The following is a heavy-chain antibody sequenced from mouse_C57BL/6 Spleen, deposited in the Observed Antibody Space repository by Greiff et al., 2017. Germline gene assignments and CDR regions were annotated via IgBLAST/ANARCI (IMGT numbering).Heavy chain of an antibody. D-gene: IGHD2-4*01. V-gene: IGHV1-63*01. CDR2: IYPGGGYT. Sequence: VQLVESGAELVRPGTSVKMSCKASGYTFTNYWIGWAKQRPGHGLEWIGDIYPGGGYTNYNGKFKGKATLTADKSSSTAYMQFSSLTSEDSAIYYCARSNDYAFDYWGQGTTLTVSS. J-gene: IGHJ2*01. CDR3: ARSNDYAFDY. CDR1: GYTFTNYW.